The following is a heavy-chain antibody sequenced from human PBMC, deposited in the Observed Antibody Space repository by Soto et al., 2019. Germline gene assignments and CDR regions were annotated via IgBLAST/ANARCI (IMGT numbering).Heavy chain of an antibody. CDR1: GFTFSGYV. Sequence: EVQLLESGGALVQPGESLRVSCAASGFTFSGYVMNWVRQSPGKGLEWVAAISHSGGSTYYADSVKGRFTISRDNSKNMLYLQMHSLTAEDSGLYYCAKGCSSTSCYSTPSRIDPIYWGQGTLVTVSS. J-gene: IGHJ4*02. CDR2: ISHSGGST. D-gene: IGHD2-2*01. V-gene: IGHV3-23*01. CDR3: AKGCSSTSCYSTPSRIDPIY.